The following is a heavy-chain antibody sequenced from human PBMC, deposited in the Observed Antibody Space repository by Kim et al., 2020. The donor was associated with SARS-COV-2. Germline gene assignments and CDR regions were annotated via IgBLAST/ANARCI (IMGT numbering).Heavy chain of an antibody. CDR3: ARGPLRITMILVVTHWYFDL. Sequence: SETLSLTCTVSGGSISSGGYYWSWIRQHPGKGLEWIGYIYYSGSTYYNPSLKSRVTISVDTSKNQFSLKLSSVTAADTAVYYCARGPLRITMILVVTHWYFDLWGRGTLVTVSS. J-gene: IGHJ2*01. V-gene: IGHV4-31*03. CDR2: IYYSGST. CDR1: GGSISSGGYY. D-gene: IGHD3-22*01.